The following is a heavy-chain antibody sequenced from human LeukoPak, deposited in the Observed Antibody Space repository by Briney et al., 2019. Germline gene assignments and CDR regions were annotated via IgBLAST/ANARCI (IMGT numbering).Heavy chain of an antibody. J-gene: IGHJ3*02. Sequence: MSSQTLSLTCTVSGGSISSGSYYWSWIRQPAGKGLEWIGRIYTSGSTNYNPSLKSRVTISVDTSKNQFSLKLSSVTAADTAVYYCARDRVVVVPAAINKDAFDIWGQGTMVTVSS. CDR2: IYTSGST. D-gene: IGHD2-2*02. V-gene: IGHV4-61*02. CDR1: GGSISSGSYY. CDR3: ARDRVVVVPAAINKDAFDI.